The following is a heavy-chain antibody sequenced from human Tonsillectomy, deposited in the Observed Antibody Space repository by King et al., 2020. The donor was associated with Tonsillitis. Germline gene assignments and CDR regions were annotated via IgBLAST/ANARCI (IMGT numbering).Heavy chain of an antibody. V-gene: IGHV5-51*01. CDR2: IYPDDSDN. Sequence: QLVQSGAEVKKPGESLKISCKGSGFSFTRYWIGWVRQMPGKGLEWMGIIYPDDSDNRYCPSFQGQVTISADKSISTAYLQWSGLKASDSAIYYCARLSRDKYADSVYRPSYFYGMDVWGQGTTVTVSS. CDR3: ARLSRDKYADSVYRPSYFYGMDV. D-gene: IGHD2-8*01. J-gene: IGHJ6*02. CDR1: GFSFTRYW.